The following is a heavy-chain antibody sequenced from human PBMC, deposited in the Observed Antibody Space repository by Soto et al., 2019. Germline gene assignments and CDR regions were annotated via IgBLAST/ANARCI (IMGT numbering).Heavy chain of an antibody. CDR1: SGSISSSNW. CDR3: ARLIAAAGTARYYYYYYMDV. D-gene: IGHD6-13*01. CDR2: IYHSGST. Sequence: PSETLSLTCAVSSGSISSSNWWSWVRQPPGKGLEWIGEIYHSGSTNYNPYLKSRVTISVDKSKNQFSLKLSSVTAADTAVYYCARLIAAAGTARYYYYYYMDVWGKGTTVTVSS. J-gene: IGHJ6*03. V-gene: IGHV4-4*02.